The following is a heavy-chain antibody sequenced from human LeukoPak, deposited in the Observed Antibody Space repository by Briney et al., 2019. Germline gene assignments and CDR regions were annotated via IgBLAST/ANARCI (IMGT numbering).Heavy chain of an antibody. CDR3: ARGSVPAAISGMDV. D-gene: IGHD2-2*02. J-gene: IGHJ6*02. CDR1: GGSISSSNW. Sequence: TSGTLSLTCAVSGGSISSSNWWSWVRQPPGKGLEWIGEIYHSGSTNYNPSLKSRVTISVDKSKNQFSLKLSSVTAADTAVYYCARGSVPAAISGMDVWGQGTTVTVSS. CDR2: IYHSGST. V-gene: IGHV4-4*02.